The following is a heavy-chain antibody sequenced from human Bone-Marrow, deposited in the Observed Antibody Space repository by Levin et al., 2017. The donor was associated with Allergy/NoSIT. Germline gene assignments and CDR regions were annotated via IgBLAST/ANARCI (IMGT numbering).Heavy chain of an antibody. CDR3: ARIPDTTSEFDY. V-gene: IGHV4-31*03. CDR2: IYDSGST. J-gene: IGHJ4*02. Sequence: SETLSLTCTVSGGSIRSGGYYWSWIRQHPGKGLEWIGYIYDSGSTSYNPSLESRVAISVDTSKNQFYLKLTSLTAADTAVYYCARIPDTTSEFDYWGQCTLVTVSS. CDR1: GGSIRSGGYY. D-gene: IGHD5-18*01.